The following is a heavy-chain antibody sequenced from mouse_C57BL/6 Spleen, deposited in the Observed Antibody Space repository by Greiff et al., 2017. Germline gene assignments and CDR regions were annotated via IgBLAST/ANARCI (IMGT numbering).Heavy chain of an antibody. V-gene: IGHV1-80*01. Sequence: VQLQQSGAELVKPGASVKISCKASGYAFSSYGMNWVQQRPGKGLEWIGQIYPGDGDTNYNGKFKGKATLTADKSSSTAYMQLSSLTSEDSAVYFCARAVLGGYYLDDWGQGTTLTVSS. D-gene: IGHD3-3*01. J-gene: IGHJ2*01. CDR3: ARAVLGGYYLDD. CDR1: GYAFSSYG. CDR2: IYPGDGDT.